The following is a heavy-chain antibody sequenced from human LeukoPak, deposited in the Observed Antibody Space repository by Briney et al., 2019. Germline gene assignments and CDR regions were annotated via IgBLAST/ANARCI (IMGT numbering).Heavy chain of an antibody. J-gene: IGHJ4*02. CDR3: AKEQSSGWYRTADY. Sequence: GGSLRLSCAASGFTFETHDMHWVRRAPGKGLEWVGVASRDGVSQNYGDSVEGRFTISRDQSDNTLFLQMNSLRPEDTAIYYCAKEQSSGWYRTADYWGQGTLVAVSS. CDR1: GFTFETHD. V-gene: IGHV3-30*18. CDR2: ASRDGVSQ. D-gene: IGHD6-19*01.